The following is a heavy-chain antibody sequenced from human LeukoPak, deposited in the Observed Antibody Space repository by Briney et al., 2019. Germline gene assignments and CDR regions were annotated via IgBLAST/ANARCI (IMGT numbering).Heavy chain of an antibody. CDR1: GASISTYY. CDR3: ARHYSITGGRLSAYWLDP. D-gene: IGHD7-27*01. Sequence: PSETLSLTCTVSGASISTYYWSWIRQPPGKGLEWIAYMYYTGSTNYNPSLKSRVTISVDTSKNQVSLKLSSVTAADTAVYYCARHYSITGGRLSAYWLDPWGQGTLVTVSA. J-gene: IGHJ5*02. CDR2: MYYTGST. V-gene: IGHV4-59*08.